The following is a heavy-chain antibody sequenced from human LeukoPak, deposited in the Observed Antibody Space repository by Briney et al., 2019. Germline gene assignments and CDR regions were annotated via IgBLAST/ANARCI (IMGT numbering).Heavy chain of an antibody. V-gene: IGHV4-34*01. D-gene: IGHD3/OR15-3a*01. CDR1: GGSFSGYY. Sequence: SETLSLTCAVYGGSFSGYYWSWIRQPPGKGLEWIGEINHSGSTNYNPSLKSRVTISVDTSKNQFSLKLSSVTAADTVVYYCARVDFGTRRDYWGQGTLVTVSS. J-gene: IGHJ4*02. CDR2: INHSGST. CDR3: ARVDFGTRRDY.